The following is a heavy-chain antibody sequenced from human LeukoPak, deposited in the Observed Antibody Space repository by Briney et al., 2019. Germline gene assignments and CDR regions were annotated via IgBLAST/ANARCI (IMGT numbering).Heavy chain of an antibody. CDR3: ARDLGDYYYYYMDV. J-gene: IGHJ6*03. Sequence: GASVKVSCKASGYTFSSYSMNWVRQAPGKGLEWVSYISSSSSTIYYADSVKGRFTISRDNAKNSLYLQMNSLRAEDTAVYYCARDLGDYYYYYMDVWGKGTTVTVSS. V-gene: IGHV3-48*01. CDR1: GYTFSSYS. D-gene: IGHD3-16*01. CDR2: ISSSSSTI.